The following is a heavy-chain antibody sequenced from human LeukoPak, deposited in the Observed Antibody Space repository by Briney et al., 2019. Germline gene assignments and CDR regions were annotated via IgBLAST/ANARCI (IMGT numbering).Heavy chain of an antibody. CDR3: ARVGFGELFGVFDY. J-gene: IGHJ4*02. CDR2: ISSSSSYI. D-gene: IGHD3-10*01. V-gene: IGHV3-21*01. CDR1: GFTFSSYA. Sequence: GGSLRLSCAASGFTFSSYAMSWVRQAPGKRLEWVSSISSSSSYIYYADSVKGRFTISRDNAKNSLYLQMNSLRAEDTAVYYCARVGFGELFGVFDYWGQGTLVTVSS.